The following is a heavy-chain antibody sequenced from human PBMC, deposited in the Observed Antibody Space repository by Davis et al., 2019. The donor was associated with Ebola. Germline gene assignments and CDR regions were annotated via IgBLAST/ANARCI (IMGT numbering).Heavy chain of an antibody. D-gene: IGHD3-10*01. CDR2: IYSGGST. Sequence: PGGSLRLSCAASGFTVSSNYMSWVRQAPGKGPEWVSVIYSGGSTYYADSVKGRFTISRDNSKNTLYLQMNSLRAEDTAVYYCARGGVRGVIIPPFDYWGQGTLVTVSS. CDR1: GFTVSSNY. CDR3: ARGGVRGVIIPPFDY. V-gene: IGHV3-53*01. J-gene: IGHJ4*02.